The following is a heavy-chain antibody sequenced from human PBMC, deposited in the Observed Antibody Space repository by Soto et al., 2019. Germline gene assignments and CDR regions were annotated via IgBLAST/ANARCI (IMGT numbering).Heavy chain of an antibody. Sequence: SETLSLTCTVSGGSISSYYWGWIRQPPGKGLEWIGYIYYSGSTNYNPSLKSRVTISVDTSKNQFSLKLSSVTAADTAVYYCARSLFKRFLEWSQDYYYYYMDVWGKGTTVTVSS. CDR2: IYYSGST. CDR1: GGSISSYY. D-gene: IGHD3-3*01. J-gene: IGHJ6*03. CDR3: ARSLFKRFLEWSQDYYYYYMDV. V-gene: IGHV4-59*01.